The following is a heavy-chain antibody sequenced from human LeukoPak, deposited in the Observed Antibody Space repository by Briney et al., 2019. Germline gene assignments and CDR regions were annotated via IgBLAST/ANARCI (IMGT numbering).Heavy chain of an antibody. V-gene: IGHV4-34*01. CDR1: GGSFSGYY. CDR2: INHSGTT. D-gene: IGHD4-17*01. CDR3: AKLQTTVTHASWYFDL. Sequence: PSETLSLTCAVYGGSFSGYYWNWIRQPPGKGLEWIGEINHSGTTNYNPSLKSRVAISVDTSKNQFSLKLTSVTAADTAVYYCAKLQTTVTHASWYFDLWGRGTLVTVSS. J-gene: IGHJ2*01.